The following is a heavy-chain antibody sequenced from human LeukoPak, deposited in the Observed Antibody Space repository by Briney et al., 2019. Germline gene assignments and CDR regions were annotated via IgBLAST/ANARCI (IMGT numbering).Heavy chain of an antibody. V-gene: IGHV4-59*08. Sequence: SETLSLTCTVPGGSISSYYWRWIRLPPGKALEWIGCIYYSGSTNYNPSLKSRVTISVDTSKNQFSLKLSSVTAADTAVYYCARLPSMTTVVTSYYYYGMDVWGQGSTVTVSS. CDR3: ARLPSMTTVVTSYYYYGMDV. CDR1: GGSISSYY. CDR2: IYYSGST. D-gene: IGHD4-23*01. J-gene: IGHJ6*02.